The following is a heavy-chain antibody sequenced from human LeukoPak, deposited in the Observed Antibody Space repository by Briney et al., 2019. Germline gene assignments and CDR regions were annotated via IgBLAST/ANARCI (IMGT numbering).Heavy chain of an antibody. CDR1: GGSISSRSYY. CDR3: ARQGGFSFDY. J-gene: IGHJ4*02. Sequence: NPSETLSLTCTVSGGSISSRSYYWGWIRQPPGKGLEWIASIYYSGSTYYNPSLKSRVTISVDTSKNQFSLKLSSVTAADTAVYYCARQGGFSFDYWGQGTLVTVSS. V-gene: IGHV4-39*01. CDR2: IYYSGST. D-gene: IGHD2-15*01.